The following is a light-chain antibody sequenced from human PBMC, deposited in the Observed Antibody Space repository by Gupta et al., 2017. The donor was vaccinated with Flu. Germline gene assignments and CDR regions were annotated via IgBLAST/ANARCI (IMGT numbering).Light chain of an antibody. Sequence: QTAKTTCSGGFFPKQYASWYPPRPGQAPILMIYKDIERRSGTPARFSASSSGTTATLTISGVQAEDEADYYCQSASDSSGTYVIFGGGTKLTVL. CDR3: QSASDSSGTYVI. CDR2: KDI. V-gene: IGLV3-25*03. CDR1: FFPKQY. J-gene: IGLJ2*01.